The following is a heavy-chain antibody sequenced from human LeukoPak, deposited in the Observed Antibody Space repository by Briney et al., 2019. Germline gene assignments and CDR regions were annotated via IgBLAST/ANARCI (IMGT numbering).Heavy chain of an antibody. D-gene: IGHD5-18*01. Sequence: PGGSLRLSCAASGFTFSSYWMHRVRQAPGKGLVWVSRINSDGSSTSYADSAKGRFAISRDNAKNTLYLQMNSLRAEDTAVYYCARVDYSYGSSPIDYWGQGTLVTVSS. V-gene: IGHV3-74*01. J-gene: IGHJ4*02. CDR1: GFTFSSYW. CDR3: ARVDYSYGSSPIDY. CDR2: INSDGSST.